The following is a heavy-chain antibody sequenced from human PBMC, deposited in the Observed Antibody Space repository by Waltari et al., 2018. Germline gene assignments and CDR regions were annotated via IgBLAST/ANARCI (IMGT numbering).Heavy chain of an antibody. D-gene: IGHD3-22*01. CDR1: GGSISSYY. Sequence: QVQLQESGPGLVKPSETLSLTCTVSGGSISSYYWSWIRQPPGKGLEWIGYIYYSGSTNDNPALKSRVTISGDTSKNQFSLKLSSVTAADTAVYYCARGWSSGYYLYYFDYWGQGTLVTVSS. J-gene: IGHJ4*02. V-gene: IGHV4-59*01. CDR2: IYYSGST. CDR3: ARGWSSGYYLYYFDY.